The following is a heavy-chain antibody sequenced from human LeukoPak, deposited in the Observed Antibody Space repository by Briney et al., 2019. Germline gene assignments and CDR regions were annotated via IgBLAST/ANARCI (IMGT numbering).Heavy chain of an antibody. Sequence: GGSLRLSCAASGFTFSSYHMNWVRQAPGKGLEWVSAISGSGGSTYYADSVKGRFTISRDNSKNTLYLQMNSLRAKNTAVYYCAKGSIAAAGTFDYWGQGTLVTVSS. J-gene: IGHJ4*02. D-gene: IGHD6-13*01. CDR3: AKGSIAAAGTFDY. CDR2: ISGSGGST. V-gene: IGHV3-23*01. CDR1: GFTFSSYH.